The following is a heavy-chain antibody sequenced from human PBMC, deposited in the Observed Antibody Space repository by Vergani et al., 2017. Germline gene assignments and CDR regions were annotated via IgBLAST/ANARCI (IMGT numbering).Heavy chain of an antibody. D-gene: IGHD3-16*02. CDR2: IYYSWST. CDR3: ARALSYAFDI. V-gene: IGHV4-59*01. Sequence: QVQLQESGPGLVKPSETLSLTCTVSGSPISSYYWSWIRQPPGKGLEWIGYIYYSWSTNYNPSLKSRVTISVDTSKNQFSLKLSSVTAADTAVYCCARALSYAFDIWGQGTMVTVSS. CDR1: GSPISSYY. J-gene: IGHJ3*02.